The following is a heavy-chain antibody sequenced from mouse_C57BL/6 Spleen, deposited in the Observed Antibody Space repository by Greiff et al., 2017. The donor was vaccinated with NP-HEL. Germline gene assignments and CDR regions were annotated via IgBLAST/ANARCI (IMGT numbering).Heavy chain of an antibody. V-gene: IGHV5-9-1*02. J-gene: IGHJ2*01. CDR2: ISSGGDYI. D-gene: IGHD3-2*02. CDR3: TSHSSGYYFDY. Sequence: EVQVVESGEGLVKPGGSLKLSCAASGFTFSSYAMSWVRQTPEKRLEWVAYISSGGDYIYYADTVKGRFTISRDNARNTLYLQMSSLKSEDTAMYYCTSHSSGYYFDYWGQGTTLTVSS. CDR1: GFTFSSYA.